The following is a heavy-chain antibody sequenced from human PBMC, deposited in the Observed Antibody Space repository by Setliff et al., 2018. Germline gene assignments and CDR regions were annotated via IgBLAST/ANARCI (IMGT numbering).Heavy chain of an antibody. CDR1: GFNLNNHW. D-gene: IGHD2-15*01. Sequence: PGGSLRLSCATSGFNLNNHWMTWVRQAPGKGLEWVAVIWDDGGNKYHADSVKGRFTISRDNSKNTLYLQMNSLRPEDTAVYYCARTCSGSGCYAGLESWGQGTPVTVSS. CDR3: ARTCSGSGCYAGLES. CDR2: IWDDGGNK. J-gene: IGHJ4*02. V-gene: IGHV3-33*08.